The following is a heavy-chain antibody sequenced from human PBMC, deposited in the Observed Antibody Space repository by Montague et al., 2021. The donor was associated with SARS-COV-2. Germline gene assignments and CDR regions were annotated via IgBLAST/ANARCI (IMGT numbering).Heavy chain of an antibody. D-gene: IGHD2-21*01. Sequence: SLRLSCAVSGFTFTSYAMSWVRQAPGKGLEWVSGIVDSDSSTHYXDSVKGRFTISRDNSKNMVYLQMNSLRAEDTAVYYCARGVITPDYWGRGTLVTVSS. J-gene: IGHJ4*02. V-gene: IGHV3-23*01. CDR2: IVDSDSST. CDR1: GFTFTSYA. CDR3: ARGVITPDY.